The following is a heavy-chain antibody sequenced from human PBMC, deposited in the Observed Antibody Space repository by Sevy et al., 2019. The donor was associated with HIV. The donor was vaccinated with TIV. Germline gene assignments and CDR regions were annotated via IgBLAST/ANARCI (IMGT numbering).Heavy chain of an antibody. Sequence: ASVKVSCKASGYNFNNYYMHWVRQAPGQGLEWMGIINPSGGSTSYGQKFHGRVTMTRDTSTSTVYMELSSLRSEDTAVYYCARVYYYDSSGPGYWGQGTLVTVSS. CDR3: ARVYYYDSSGPGY. D-gene: IGHD3-22*01. J-gene: IGHJ4*02. CDR2: INPSGGST. CDR1: GYNFNNYY. V-gene: IGHV1-46*02.